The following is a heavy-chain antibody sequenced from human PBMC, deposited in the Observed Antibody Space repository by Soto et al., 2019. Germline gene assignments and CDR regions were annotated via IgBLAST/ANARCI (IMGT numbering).Heavy chain of an antibody. J-gene: IGHJ2*01. CDR3: AKDMTKWSPRWYFDL. Sequence: GGSLRLSCAASGFTFDDYTMHWVRQAPGKGLEWVSLISWDGGSTYYADSVKGRFTISRDNSKNSLYLQMNSLRTEDTALYYCAKDMTKWSPRWYFDLWGRGTLVTVSS. CDR1: GFTFDDYT. V-gene: IGHV3-43*01. CDR2: ISWDGGST. D-gene: IGHD1-26*01.